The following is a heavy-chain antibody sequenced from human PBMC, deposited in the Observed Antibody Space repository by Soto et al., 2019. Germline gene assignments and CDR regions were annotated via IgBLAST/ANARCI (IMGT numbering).Heavy chain of an antibody. D-gene: IGHD3-10*01. CDR3: AKDSGLLWFGELSYFDY. Sequence: QVQLVESGGGVVQPGRSLRLSCAASGFTFSSYGMHWVRQAPGKGLEWVAVISYDGSNKYYADSVKGRFTISRDNSKNKLYMPMNSLRAEDTAVYYCAKDSGLLWFGELSYFDYWGQGTLVTVSS. J-gene: IGHJ4*02. V-gene: IGHV3-30*18. CDR1: GFTFSSYG. CDR2: ISYDGSNK.